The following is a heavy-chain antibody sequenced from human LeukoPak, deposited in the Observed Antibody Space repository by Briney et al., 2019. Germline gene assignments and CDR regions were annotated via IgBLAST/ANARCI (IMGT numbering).Heavy chain of an antibody. CDR3: ARGPLGQSSSWYYFDY. V-gene: IGHV1-46*01. D-gene: IGHD6-13*01. CDR2: INPSGGST. J-gene: IGHJ4*02. CDR1: GGTFSSYA. Sequence: ASVKVSCKASGGTFSSYAISWVRQAPGQGLEWMGIINPSGGSTSYAQKFQGRVTMTRDTSTSTVYMELSSLRSEDTAVYYCARGPLGQSSSWYYFDYWGQGTLVTVSS.